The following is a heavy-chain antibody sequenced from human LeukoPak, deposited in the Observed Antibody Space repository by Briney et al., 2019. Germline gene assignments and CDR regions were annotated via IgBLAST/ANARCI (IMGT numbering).Heavy chain of an antibody. CDR2: ISSIGTTI. V-gene: IGHV3-48*03. D-gene: IGHD3-22*01. CDR1: GFTFSNYE. Sequence: GGSLRLSCAASGFTFSNYEMNWVRQAPGKGLEWVSYISSIGTTIYYADSVKGRFTISRDNAKNSLYLQMNSLRAEDTAVYYCARYREKDSSGYYLNWFDPWGQGTLVTVSS. J-gene: IGHJ5*02. CDR3: ARYREKDSSGYYLNWFDP.